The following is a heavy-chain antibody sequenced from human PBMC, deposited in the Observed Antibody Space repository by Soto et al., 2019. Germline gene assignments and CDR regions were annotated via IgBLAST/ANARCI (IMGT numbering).Heavy chain of an antibody. J-gene: IGHJ3*02. D-gene: IGHD7-27*01. V-gene: IGHV3-53*01. CDR3: ARVWGIENAFDI. Sequence: EVQLVESGGGLIQPGGSLRLSCAVSGFTVSSSYMSWVRQAPGKGLQWVSILYSGGTTYYADSVKGRFTVSRDNSKNTLFLHMNSLRAEDTAVYYCARVWGIENAFDIWGQGTMVTVSS. CDR2: LYSGGTT. CDR1: GFTVSSSY.